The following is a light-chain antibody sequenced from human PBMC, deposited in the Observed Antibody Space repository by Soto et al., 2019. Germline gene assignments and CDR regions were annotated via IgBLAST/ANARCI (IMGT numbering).Light chain of an antibody. CDR3: QQYRVWPWT. CDR1: QNISGY. V-gene: IGKV1-5*01. J-gene: IGKJ1*01. Sequence: DIQMTQSPSTLSASVGDRVIITCRASQNISGYLAWYQQKPGKAPKLLIYDVSRLQTGVPSRISGSGSGTQFTLTISSLRPDDFATHYCQQYRVWPWTFGQGTKVEIQ. CDR2: DVS.